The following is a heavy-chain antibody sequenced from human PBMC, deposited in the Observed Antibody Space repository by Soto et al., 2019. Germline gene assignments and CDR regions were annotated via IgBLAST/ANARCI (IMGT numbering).Heavy chain of an antibody. CDR1: GFTFSSYA. CDR2: ISGSGGST. CDR3: AKGVVFTMIVGFAFDI. V-gene: IGHV3-23*01. Sequence: GGSLRLSCAASGFTFSSYAMSWVRQAPGKGLEWVSAISGSGGSTYYADSVKGRFTISRDNSKNTLYLQMNSLRAEDTAVYYCAKGVVFTMIVGFAFDIWGQGTMVTVS. J-gene: IGHJ3*02. D-gene: IGHD3-22*01.